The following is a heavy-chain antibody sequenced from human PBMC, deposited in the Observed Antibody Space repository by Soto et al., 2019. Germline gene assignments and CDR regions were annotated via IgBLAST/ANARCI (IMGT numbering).Heavy chain of an antibody. CDR3: ASLVYDSSGYRPG. D-gene: IGHD3-22*01. Sequence: QLQLQESGPGLVKPSETLSLTCTVSGGSISSSSYYWGWIRQPPGKGLEWIGSIYYSGGTYYNPSLKSRVTLSVATSNHQFSLKLSSVTAADPAVYYCASLVYDSSGYRPGWGQGTLVTVSS. J-gene: IGHJ4*02. CDR1: GGSISSSSYY. V-gene: IGHV4-39*01. CDR2: IYYSGGT.